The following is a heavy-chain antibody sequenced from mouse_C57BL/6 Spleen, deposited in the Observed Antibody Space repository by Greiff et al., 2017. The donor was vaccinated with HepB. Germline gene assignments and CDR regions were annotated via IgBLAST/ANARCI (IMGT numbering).Heavy chain of an antibody. V-gene: IGHV1-15*01. D-gene: IGHD1-1*01. CDR2: IDPETGGT. J-gene: IGHJ2*01. CDR1: GYTFTDYE. CDR3: TRSVYYGSLDY. Sequence: VQLQQSGAELVRPGASVTLSCKASGYTFTDYEMHWVKQTPGQGLEWIGAIDPETGGTAYNQKFKGKAILTADKSSTTAYIELRSLTSEDSAVYYCTRSVYYGSLDYWGQGTTLTVSS.